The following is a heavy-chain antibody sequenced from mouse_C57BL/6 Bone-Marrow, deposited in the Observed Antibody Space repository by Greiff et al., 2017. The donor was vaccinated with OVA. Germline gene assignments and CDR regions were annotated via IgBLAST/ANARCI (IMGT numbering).Heavy chain of an antibody. V-gene: IGHV1-81*01. Sequence: QVQLQQSGAELARPGASVKLSCKASGYTFTSYGIRWVKQSTGQGLEWIGEIYPRSGNPYYNEKFKGKATLTADQSSSTAYMELRSLTSEDAAVYFCARSWDYHWYFDVWGTGTTVTVSS. J-gene: IGHJ1*03. CDR3: ARSWDYHWYFDV. CDR2: IYPRSGNP. CDR1: GYTFTSYG. D-gene: IGHD2-4*01.